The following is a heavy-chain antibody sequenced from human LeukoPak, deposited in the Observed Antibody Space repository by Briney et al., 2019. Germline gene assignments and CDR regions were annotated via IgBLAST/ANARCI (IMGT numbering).Heavy chain of an antibody. CDR3: ARDPQGDFSYGMDV. V-gene: IGHV1-46*01. J-gene: IGHJ6*02. Sequence: ASVKVSCKAYGYTFTNYYMHWVRQAPGQGLEWMGVINPSGGHTDYAQKFQGRVTMTRDTSTSTVYMELSGLRSEDTAVYYCARDPQGDFSYGMDVWGQGTTVIVSS. CDR2: INPSGGHT. CDR1: GYTFTNYY.